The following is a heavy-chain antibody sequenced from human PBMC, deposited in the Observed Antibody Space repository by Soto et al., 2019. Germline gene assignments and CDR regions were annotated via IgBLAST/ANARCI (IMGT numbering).Heavy chain of an antibody. V-gene: IGHV4-34*01. D-gene: IGHD2-15*01. CDR1: GGSFSGYY. Sequence: PSETLSLTCAVYGGSFSGYYWSWIRQPPGKGLEWIGEINHSGSTNYNPSLKSRVTISVDTSKNQFSLKLSSVTAADTAVYYCARGRRLVVVVAATRTQLDYWGQGTLVTVS. CDR2: INHSGST. CDR3: ARGRRLVVVVAATRTQLDY. J-gene: IGHJ4*02.